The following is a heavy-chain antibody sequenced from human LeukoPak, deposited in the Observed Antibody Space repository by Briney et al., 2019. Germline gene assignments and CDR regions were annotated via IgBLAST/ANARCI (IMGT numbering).Heavy chain of an antibody. CDR2: IIPIFGTA. J-gene: IGHJ4*02. V-gene: IGHV1-69*05. Sequence: GASVKVSCKASGGTFTSYAMSWVRQAPGKGLERMGGIIPIFGTANYAQKFQGRVTITTDESTSTAYMELSSLRSEDTAVYYCARDGYCSGGSCPFDYWGQGTLVTVSS. CDR1: GGTFTSYA. CDR3: ARDGYCSGGSCPFDY. D-gene: IGHD2-15*01.